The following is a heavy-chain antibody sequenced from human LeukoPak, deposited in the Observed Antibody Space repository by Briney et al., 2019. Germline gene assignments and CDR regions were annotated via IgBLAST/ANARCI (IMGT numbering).Heavy chain of an antibody. Sequence: PSETLSLTCTVSGGSISSSSYYWGWIRRPPGKGLEWIGSIYYSGSTNYNPSLKSRVTISVDTSKNQFSLKLSSVTAADTAVYYCARVGYYYGMDVWGQGTTVTVSS. CDR1: GGSISSSSYY. V-gene: IGHV4-39*07. J-gene: IGHJ6*02. CDR3: ARVGYYYGMDV. CDR2: IYYSGST.